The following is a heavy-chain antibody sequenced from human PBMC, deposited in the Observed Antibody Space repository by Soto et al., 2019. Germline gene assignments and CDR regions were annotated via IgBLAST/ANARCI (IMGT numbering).Heavy chain of an antibody. J-gene: IGHJ3*02. CDR3: ARIIGYCRNNDCSWTFDI. Sequence: GAALKISGKSAGERVISYWVAWVRQKHGKGVVCLGIFYPGDSTSTYSPSFQGQVTISVYKSISTAYLHLSSLKASDTAMYYCARIIGYCRNNDCSWTFDIWGQGTTVTVSS. CDR2: FYPGDSTS. CDR1: GERVISYW. V-gene: IGHV5-51*01. D-gene: IGHD2-2*03.